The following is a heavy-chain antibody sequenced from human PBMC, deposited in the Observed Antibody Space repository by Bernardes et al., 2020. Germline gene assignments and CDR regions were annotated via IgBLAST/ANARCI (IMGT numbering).Heavy chain of an antibody. V-gene: IGHV3-33*01. Sequence: SLRLSCAASGFTFSSYGMHWVRQAPGKGLEWVAVIWYDGSNKYYADSVKGRFTISRDNSKNTLYLQMNSLRAEDTAVYYCARGLVVAATFYYYYGMDVWGQGTTVTVSS. CDR3: ARGLVVAATFYYYYGMDV. CDR2: IWYDGSNK. D-gene: IGHD2-15*01. CDR1: GFTFSSYG. J-gene: IGHJ6*02.